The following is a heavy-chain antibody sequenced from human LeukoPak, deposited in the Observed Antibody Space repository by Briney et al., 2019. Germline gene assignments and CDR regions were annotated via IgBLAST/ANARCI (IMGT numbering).Heavy chain of an antibody. CDR1: GGSISSSSYY. V-gene: IGHV4-39*07. CDR3: ARDEGYGDAFDV. CDR2: IYYSGST. D-gene: IGHD5-18*01. Sequence: PSETLSLTCTVSGGSISSSSYYWGWIRQPPGKGLEWIGSIYYSGSTYYNPSLKSRVTISVDTSKNQFSLILSSVTAADTAVYYCARDEGYGDAFDVWGQGTMVTVSS. J-gene: IGHJ3*01.